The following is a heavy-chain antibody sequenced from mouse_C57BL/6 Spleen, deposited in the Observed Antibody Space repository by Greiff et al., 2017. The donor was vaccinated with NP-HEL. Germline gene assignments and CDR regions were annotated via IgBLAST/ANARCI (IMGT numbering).Heavy chain of an antibody. J-gene: IGHJ2*01. Sequence: EVQLVESGGGLVQPGGSMKLSCAASGFTFSDAWMDWVRQSPEKGLEWVAEIRNKANNHATYYAESVKGRFTISRDDSKSSVYLQMNSLRAEDTGIYYCTRVGYYGYYFDYWGQGTTLTVSS. V-gene: IGHV6-6*01. CDR2: IRNKANNHAT. D-gene: IGHD1-1*01. CDR1: GFTFSDAW. CDR3: TRVGYYGYYFDY.